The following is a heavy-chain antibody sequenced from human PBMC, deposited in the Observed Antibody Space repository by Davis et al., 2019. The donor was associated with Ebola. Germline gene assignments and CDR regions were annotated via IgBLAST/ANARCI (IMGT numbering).Heavy chain of an antibody. V-gene: IGHV3-53*01. CDR1: GFTVSSNY. CDR2: IYSGGST. CDR3: ARASGTGTTSSLFDY. Sequence: PGGSLRPSCAASGFTVSSNYMSWVRQAPGKGLEWVSVIYSGGSTYYADSVKGRFTISRDNSQNTLYLQMNSLRAEDTAVYYCARASGTGTTSSLFDYWGQGTLVTVSS. J-gene: IGHJ4*02. D-gene: IGHD1-1*01.